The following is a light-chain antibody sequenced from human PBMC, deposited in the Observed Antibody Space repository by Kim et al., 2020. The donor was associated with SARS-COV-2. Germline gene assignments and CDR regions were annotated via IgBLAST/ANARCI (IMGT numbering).Light chain of an antibody. CDR3: CSYAGSRTFEV. J-gene: IGLJ1*01. Sequence: QSALTQPASVSGSPGQSITISCTGTSSDVGSYNLVSWYQQHPGKAPKLMIYEVSKRPSGVSNRFSGSKSGNTASLTISGLQAEDEADYYCCSYAGSRTFEVFGTGTKVTVL. V-gene: IGLV2-23*02. CDR2: EVS. CDR1: SSDVGSYNL.